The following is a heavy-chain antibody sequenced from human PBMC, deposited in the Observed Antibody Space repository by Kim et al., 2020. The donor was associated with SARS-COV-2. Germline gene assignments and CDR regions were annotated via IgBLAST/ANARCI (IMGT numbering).Heavy chain of an antibody. D-gene: IGHD2-8*01. V-gene: IGHV3-23*01. CDR2: ISGSGGNA. Sequence: GGSLRLSCAASGFTFTTYAMSWVRQAPGKGLEWVSTISGSGGNAFSPDSVKGRFNISRDNSKNTLYLQVNSLRAEDTAVYYCAKGSCLTGVCYFDYWGQGTLVTVSS. CDR1: GFTFTTYA. CDR3: AKGSCLTGVCYFDY. J-gene: IGHJ4*02.